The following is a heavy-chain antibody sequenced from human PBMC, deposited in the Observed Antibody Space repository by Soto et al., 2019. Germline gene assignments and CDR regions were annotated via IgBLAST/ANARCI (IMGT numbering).Heavy chain of an antibody. V-gene: IGHV1-69*13. CDR1: GGTFSSYA. D-gene: IGHD3-3*01. Sequence: SVNVSCKASGGTFSSYAISWVRQAPGQGLEWMGGIIPIFGTANYAQKFQGRVTITADESTSTAYMELSSLRSEDTAVYYCARDPVYDFWSGYHDYWGQGTLVTVSS. CDR2: IIPIFGTA. CDR3: ARDPVYDFWSGYHDY. J-gene: IGHJ4*02.